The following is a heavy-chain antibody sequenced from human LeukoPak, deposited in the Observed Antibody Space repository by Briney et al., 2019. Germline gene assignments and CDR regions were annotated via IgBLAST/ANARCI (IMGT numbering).Heavy chain of an antibody. V-gene: IGHV4-39*01. Sequence: SETLSLTCTVSGGSISSSSYYWGWIRKPPGKGLEWIGSIYYSGRTYYNPSLKSRVTISVDTSKNQFSLKLSSVTAADTAVYYCASFYDGYEYYYYYMDVWGKGTTVTVSS. CDR1: GGSISSSSYY. J-gene: IGHJ6*03. CDR2: IYYSGRT. CDR3: ASFYDGYEYYYYYMDV. D-gene: IGHD3-3*01.